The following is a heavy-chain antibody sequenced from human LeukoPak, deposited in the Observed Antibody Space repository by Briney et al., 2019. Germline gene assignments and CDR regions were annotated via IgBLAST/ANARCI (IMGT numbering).Heavy chain of an antibody. CDR3: ASARGKTAAFDI. J-gene: IGHJ3*02. V-gene: IGHV5-51*01. CDR2: IYPGDSDT. D-gene: IGHD2-21*02. CDR1: GYSFTSYW. Sequence: EPLKISCKGSGYSFTSYWIGWVLQMPGKGLEGMGIIYPGDSDTRYSPSFQGQVTISADKSISTAYLQWSSLKASDTAMYYCASARGKTAAFDIWGQGTMVTVSS.